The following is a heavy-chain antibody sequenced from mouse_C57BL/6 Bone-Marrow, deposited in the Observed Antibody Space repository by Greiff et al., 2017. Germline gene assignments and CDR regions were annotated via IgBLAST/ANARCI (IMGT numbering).Heavy chain of an antibody. CDR2: INPNNGGT. CDR3: AREGVGDY. CDR1: GYTFTDYY. J-gene: IGHJ2*01. V-gene: IGHV1-26*01. D-gene: IGHD1-1*01. Sequence: EVQLQQSGPELVKPGASVKISCKASGYTFTDYYMNWVKQSHGKSLEWIGDINPNNGGTSYNQKFKGKATLTVDKSSSTAYMELRSLTSEDSAVYYCAREGVGDYWGQGTTLTVSS.